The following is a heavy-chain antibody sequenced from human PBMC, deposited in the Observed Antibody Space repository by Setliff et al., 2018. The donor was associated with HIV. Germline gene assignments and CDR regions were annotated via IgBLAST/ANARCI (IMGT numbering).Heavy chain of an antibody. CDR1: GVSINRTDHY. CDR2: IYYTGSA. CDR3: ARWITTPTKGAFDI. Sequence: SETLSLTCSVSGVSINRTDHYWGWIRQSPGKRLEWIGGIYYTGSAHYNPSLKSRVTISVDTSKNQFSMKLTSLTAADTTVYYCARWITTPTKGAFDIWGQGTAVTVSS. V-gene: IGHV4-39*01. J-gene: IGHJ3*02. D-gene: IGHD3-22*01.